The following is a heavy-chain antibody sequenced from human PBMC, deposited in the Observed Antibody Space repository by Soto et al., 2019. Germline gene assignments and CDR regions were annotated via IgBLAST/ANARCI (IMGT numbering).Heavy chain of an antibody. CDR1: GYTFTGYY. CDR3: ARGGGLNYYYYLDV. J-gene: IGHJ6*03. CDR2: INPNSGET. V-gene: IGHV1-2*04. Sequence: QVQLVQSGAEVKKPGASVKVSCKASGYTFTGYYMHWMRQAPGQGLEWMGWINPNSGETDYAQNFQGWVTMTRDMSISTAYMELSRLKSNDTAVYYCARGGGLNYYYYLDVWGKGTPVTVSS.